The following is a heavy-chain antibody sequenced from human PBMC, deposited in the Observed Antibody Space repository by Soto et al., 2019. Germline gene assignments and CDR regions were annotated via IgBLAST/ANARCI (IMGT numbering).Heavy chain of an antibody. CDR2: IIPIFGTA. Sequence: SVKVSCKASGGTFSSYAISWVRQAPGQGLEWMGGIIPIFGTANYAQKFQGRVTITADKSTSTAYMELSSLRSEDTAVYYCARGGGMAAYYGMDVWGQGTTVTVSS. J-gene: IGHJ6*02. D-gene: IGHD3-16*01. CDR1: GGTFSSYA. CDR3: ARGGGMAAYYGMDV. V-gene: IGHV1-69*06.